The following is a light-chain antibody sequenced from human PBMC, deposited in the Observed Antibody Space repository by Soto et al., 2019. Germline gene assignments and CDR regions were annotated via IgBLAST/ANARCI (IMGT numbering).Light chain of an antibody. J-gene: IGKJ2*01. CDR3: RQYGSSPSYT. CDR2: GAS. Sequence: EIVLTQSPGTLSLSPGERATLSCRASQSVSSSSYLACYQQKPGQAPRLLIYGASSRATGIPDRFSGSGSATDFTLHITRLEPEDFAVHYRRQYGSSPSYTYGPGTMLEIK. CDR1: QSVSSSSY. V-gene: IGKV3-20*01.